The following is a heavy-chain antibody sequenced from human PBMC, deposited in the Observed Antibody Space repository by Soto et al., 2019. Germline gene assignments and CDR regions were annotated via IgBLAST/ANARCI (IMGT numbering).Heavy chain of an antibody. CDR3: ARYNAASGTYYFDL. CDR2: INHRGSA. V-gene: IGHV4-4*02. D-gene: IGHD6-13*01. CDR1: GAFVSSTYW. J-gene: IGHJ4*02. Sequence: SETLSLTCAVSGAFVSSTYWWSWVRQPPGKGPEWIGEINHRGSANYNPSLKSRVTISVDISKSQFSLRLTSVTAADTAVYYCARYNAASGTYYFDLWGQGALVTVSS.